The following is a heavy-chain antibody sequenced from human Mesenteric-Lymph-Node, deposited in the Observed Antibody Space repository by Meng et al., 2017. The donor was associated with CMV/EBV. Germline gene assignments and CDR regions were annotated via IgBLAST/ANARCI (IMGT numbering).Heavy chain of an antibody. Sequence: GESLKISCADSGITFSSDVMSWVRQAPGKGLEWVSSLSGSGGSTYYAVSVKGRFTISRDNSKNMLYLQMNSLRAEDTAVYYCAKVRGVLTGFLNWFDPWGQGTLVTVSS. CDR2: LSGSGGST. J-gene: IGHJ5*02. V-gene: IGHV3-23*01. CDR1: GITFSSDV. D-gene: IGHD3-9*01. CDR3: AKVRGVLTGFLNWFDP.